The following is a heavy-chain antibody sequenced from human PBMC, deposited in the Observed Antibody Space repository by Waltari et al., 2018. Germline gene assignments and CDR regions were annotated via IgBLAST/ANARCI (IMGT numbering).Heavy chain of an antibody. D-gene: IGHD3-10*01. V-gene: IGHV3-48*01. Sequence: EVQMLESGGGLVEPGGSLRLSCTTSGFTFTQYTMSWVRQTPTRGLEWVSYISSRGSATHYADSVRGRFTISRDSAKGSVYLQMNNLRADDAAMYYCARGRYGAGSYSDYDYWGQEPLSPSPQ. J-gene: IGHJ4*01. CDR3: ARGRYGAGSYSDYDY. CDR2: ISSRGSAT. CDR1: GFTFTQYT.